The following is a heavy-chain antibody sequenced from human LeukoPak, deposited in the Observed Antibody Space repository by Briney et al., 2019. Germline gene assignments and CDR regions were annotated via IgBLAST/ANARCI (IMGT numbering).Heavy chain of an antibody. D-gene: IGHD6-13*01. J-gene: IGHJ4*02. CDR1: GFTFSSYS. Sequence: GGSLRLSCAASGFTFSSYSMNWVRQAPGKGLEWVSSISSSSSYIYYADSVKGRFTISRDNAKNSLYLQMNSLRAEDTAVYYCARDDSSSSVNFDYWGQGTLVTVSS. CDR2: ISSSSSYI. CDR3: ARDDSSSSVNFDY. V-gene: IGHV3-21*01.